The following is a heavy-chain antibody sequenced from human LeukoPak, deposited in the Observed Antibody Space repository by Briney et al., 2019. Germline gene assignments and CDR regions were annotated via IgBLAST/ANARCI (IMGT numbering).Heavy chain of an antibody. Sequence: SETLSLTCAVSGVSIGSSSYYWGWIRQPPGKGLEWIGSIYYSGSTYYNPSLKSRVTISVDTSKNQFSLKLSSVTAADTAVYYCATQGYSSQKYRFDYWGQGTLVTVSS. CDR1: GVSIGSSSYY. V-gene: IGHV4-39*07. CDR2: IYYSGST. J-gene: IGHJ4*02. CDR3: ATQGYSSQKYRFDY. D-gene: IGHD6-13*01.